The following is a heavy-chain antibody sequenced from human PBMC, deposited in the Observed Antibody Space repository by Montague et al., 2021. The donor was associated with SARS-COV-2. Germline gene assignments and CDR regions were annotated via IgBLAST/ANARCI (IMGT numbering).Heavy chain of an antibody. CDR3: ARDVVAAPGTFDY. Sequence: SETLSLTCNVSGDPISYFYWSWIRQPAGEGLEWIGRVSASGSTNYNPSLNSRVTMSVDTSKKQFSLRLSPVTAADTAVYYCARDVVAAPGTFDYWGQGTLVTVSS. D-gene: IGHD6-13*01. J-gene: IGHJ4*02. V-gene: IGHV4-4*07. CDR1: GDPISYFY. CDR2: VSASGST.